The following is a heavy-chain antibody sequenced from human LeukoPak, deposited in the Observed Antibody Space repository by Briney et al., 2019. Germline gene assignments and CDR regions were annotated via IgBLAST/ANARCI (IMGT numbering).Heavy chain of an antibody. D-gene: IGHD1-1*01. J-gene: IGHJ4*02. CDR1: GFTFGSNA. Sequence: GGSLRLSCAASGFTFGSNAMHWLPQAPGKGLEWVALISYDGSNKYYADSVKGRFIISRDNSKNTLYLQMNSLRAEDTAVYYCAKVGNNWDFDYWGQGTLVTVSS. CDR3: AKVGNNWDFDY. CDR2: ISYDGSNK. V-gene: IGHV3-30*18.